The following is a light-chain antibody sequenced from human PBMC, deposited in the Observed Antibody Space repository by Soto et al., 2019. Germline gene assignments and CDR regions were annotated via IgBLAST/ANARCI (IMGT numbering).Light chain of an antibody. J-gene: IGLJ2*01. Sequence: QSALTQPRSVSGSPGQSVTISCTGTSGDVGHYNYVSWYQQHPGKAPKLMVYDVSKRPSGVTDRFSGSKSGNTASLTISGLQAEDEGDYYCRSYAGSYTYVVFGGGTQLTVL. CDR3: RSYAGSYTYVV. CDR2: DVS. CDR1: SGDVGHYNY. V-gene: IGLV2-11*01.